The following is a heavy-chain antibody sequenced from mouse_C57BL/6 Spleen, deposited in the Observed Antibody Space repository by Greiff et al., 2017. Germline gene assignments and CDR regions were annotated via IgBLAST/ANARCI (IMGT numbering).Heavy chain of an antibody. CDR3: ARPVAYYFDY. CDR1: GYTFTSYW. V-gene: IGHV1-64*01. CDR2: IHPNSGST. D-gene: IGHD1-1*01. Sequence: QVQLQQPGAELVKPGASVKLSCKASGYTFTSYWMHWVNQRPGQGLEWIGIIHPNSGSTNYNEKFKSKATLTVDKSSSTAYMQLSSLTSEDSAVYYCARPVAYYFDYWGQGTTLTVSS. J-gene: IGHJ2*01.